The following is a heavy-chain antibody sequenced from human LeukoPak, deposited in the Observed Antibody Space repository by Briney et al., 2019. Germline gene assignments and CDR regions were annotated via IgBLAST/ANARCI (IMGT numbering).Heavy chain of an antibody. CDR1: GFTFSSYS. V-gene: IGHV3-21*01. J-gene: IGHJ4*02. CDR2: ISSSSSYI. D-gene: IGHD3-22*01. Sequence: PGGSLRLSCAASGFTFSSYSMNWVRQAPGKGLEWVSSISSSSSYIYYADSVKGRFTISSDNSKNTLYLQMNSLRAEDTAVYYCAKEPLGASRWTGPGSSGLSYQDYWGQGTLVTVSS. CDR3: AKEPLGASRWTGPGSSGLSYQDY.